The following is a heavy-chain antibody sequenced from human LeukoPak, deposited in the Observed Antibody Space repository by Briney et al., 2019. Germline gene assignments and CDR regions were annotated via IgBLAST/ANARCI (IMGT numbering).Heavy chain of an antibody. CDR1: ARALSGSN. CDR3: ARVGSGYDFIAY. Sequence: SDTLSLTRPVCARALSGSNWSWIRQPAGKGLEWLGRVYSSGSTKYNPSLESRATMSVDTSNNQFSLKLNFVTAADTAVYYCARVGSGYDFIAYWGEGTLVTVSS. CDR2: VYSSGST. V-gene: IGHV4-59*10. D-gene: IGHD3/OR15-3a*01. J-gene: IGHJ4*02.